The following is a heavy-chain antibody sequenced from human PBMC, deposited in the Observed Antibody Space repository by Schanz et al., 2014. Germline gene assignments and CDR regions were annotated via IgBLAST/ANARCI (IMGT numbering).Heavy chain of an antibody. CDR3: ARDRGHGDLPGDI. CDR2: ISYSGST. J-gene: IGHJ3*02. D-gene: IGHD4-17*01. Sequence: QVQPQESGPGLVKPSGTLSLTCTVSGGSVSSGGDYWSWIRQHPGKGLEWIGFISYSGSTYYNPSLKSRVTISVDTSKNQFSLNLSSATAADTAVYYCARDRGHGDLPGDIWGQGTMVTVSS. V-gene: IGHV4-31*03. CDR1: GGSVSSGGDY.